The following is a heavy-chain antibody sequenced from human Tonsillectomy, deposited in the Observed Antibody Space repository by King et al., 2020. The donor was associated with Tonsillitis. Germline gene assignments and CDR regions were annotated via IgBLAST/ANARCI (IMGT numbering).Heavy chain of an antibody. J-gene: IGHJ5*02. CDR3: AKDRAAAGPEGWFDP. CDR1: GFTFDDYA. Sequence: VQLVESGGGLVQPGRSLRLSCAASGFTFDDYAMHWVRQAPGKGLEWGSGISWNSGSIGYADSVKGRFTISRDNAKNSLYLQMNSLRAEDTALYYCAKDRAAAGPEGWFDPWGQGTLVTVSS. D-gene: IGHD6-13*01. V-gene: IGHV3-9*01. CDR2: ISWNSGSI.